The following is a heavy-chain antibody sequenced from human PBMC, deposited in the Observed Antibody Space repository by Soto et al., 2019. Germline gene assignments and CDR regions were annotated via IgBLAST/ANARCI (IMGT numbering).Heavy chain of an antibody. D-gene: IGHD2-2*01. Sequence: QVQLVQSGAEVKKPGSSVKVSCKASGGTFSSYAISWVRQAPGQGLEWMGGIIPIFGTANYAQKFQGRVTITADEYTSTAYKELSSLRSEDTAVYYCARGDSCSSTGCYNWFDPWGQGTLVTVSS. CDR2: IIPIFGTA. CDR1: GGTFSSYA. CDR3: ARGDSCSSTGCYNWFDP. J-gene: IGHJ5*02. V-gene: IGHV1-69*01.